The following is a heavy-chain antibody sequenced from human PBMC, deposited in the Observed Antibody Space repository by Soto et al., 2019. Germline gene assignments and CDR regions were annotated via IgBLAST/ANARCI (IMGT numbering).Heavy chain of an antibody. CDR2: IKSKADGGTT. CDR3: TKVLGYCSGGNCFTFDY. V-gene: IGHV3-15*01. CDR1: GFPFSKAC. D-gene: IGHD2-15*01. J-gene: IGHJ4*02. Sequence: EVQLVESGGGLVKPGGSLRLSCAASGFPFSKACMSWVRQVPGKGLEWVGRIKSKADGGTTDYAAPVKGRFTISSDDSSNTLYLQMNSLKTEDTAVYYCTKVLGYCSGGNCFTFDYWGQGAVVTVSS.